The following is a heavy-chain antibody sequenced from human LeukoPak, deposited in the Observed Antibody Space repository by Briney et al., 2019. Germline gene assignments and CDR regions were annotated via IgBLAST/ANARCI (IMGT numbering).Heavy chain of an antibody. CDR3: ARSSYDFWSGYPQGWFDP. D-gene: IGHD3-3*01. Sequence: GPVKVSCKASGYTFTSYGISWVRQAPGQGLEWMGWISAYNGNTNYAQKLQGRVTMTTDTSTSTAYMELRSLRSDDTAVYYCARSSYDFWSGYPQGWFDPWGQGTLVTVSS. CDR1: GYTFTSYG. J-gene: IGHJ5*02. V-gene: IGHV1-18*01. CDR2: ISAYNGNT.